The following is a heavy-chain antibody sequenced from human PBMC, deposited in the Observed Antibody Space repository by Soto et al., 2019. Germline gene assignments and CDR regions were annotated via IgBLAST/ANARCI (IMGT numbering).Heavy chain of an antibody. CDR3: ARDYCSGGSCYRFAFDI. J-gene: IGHJ3*02. CDR1: GFTVSSNY. V-gene: IGHV3-53*04. Sequence: EVQLVESGGGLVQPGGSLRLSCAASGFTVSSNYMSWVRQAPGKGLEWVSVIYSGGSTYYADSVKGRFTISRHNSKNTLYLQMNSLRAEDTAVNYCARDYCSGGSCYRFAFDIWGQGTMVTVSS. D-gene: IGHD2-15*01. CDR2: IYSGGST.